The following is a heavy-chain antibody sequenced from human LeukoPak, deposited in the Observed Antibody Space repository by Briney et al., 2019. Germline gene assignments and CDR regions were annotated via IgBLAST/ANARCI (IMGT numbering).Heavy chain of an antibody. D-gene: IGHD2-2*01. J-gene: IGHJ5*02. Sequence: PSETLSLTCAVSGHSISSGYYWGWIRQPPGKGLEWIGSIYHSGSTYYNPSLKSRVTISVDTSKNQFSLKLSSVTAADTAVYYCARVWSGYCSSTSCYVAYNWFDPWGQGTLVTVSS. CDR2: IYHSGST. CDR3: ARVWSGYCSSTSCYVAYNWFDP. CDR1: GHSISSGYY. V-gene: IGHV4-38-2*01.